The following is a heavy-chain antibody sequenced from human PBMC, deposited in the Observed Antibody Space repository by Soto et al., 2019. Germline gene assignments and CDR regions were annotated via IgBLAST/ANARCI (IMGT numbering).Heavy chain of an antibody. D-gene: IGHD3-22*01. Sequence: GGSLRLSCAASGFTVSSNYMSWVRQAPGKGLEWVSVIYSGGSTYYADSVKGRFTIPRDNSKNTLYLQMNSLRAEDTAVYYCARPRPDSSGYYYDYFNYWGQGTLVTVSS. V-gene: IGHV3-53*01. J-gene: IGHJ4*02. CDR3: ARPRPDSSGYYYDYFNY. CDR2: IYSGGST. CDR1: GFTVSSNY.